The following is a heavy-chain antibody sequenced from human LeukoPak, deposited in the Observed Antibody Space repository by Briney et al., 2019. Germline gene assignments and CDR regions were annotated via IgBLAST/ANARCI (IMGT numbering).Heavy chain of an antibody. CDR1: GYTFTNYG. V-gene: IGHV1-18*01. D-gene: IGHD3-10*01. J-gene: IGHJ4*02. Sequence: WASVKVSCKASGYTFTNYGIIWVRQAPGQGLEWMGYISPYNGNTRYAQKVQGRVTMTTDTSTSTAYMELRSLRFDDTAVYYCAREFHYGSGSYYEDYWGQGTLVIVSS. CDR3: AREFHYGSGSYYEDY. CDR2: ISPYNGNT.